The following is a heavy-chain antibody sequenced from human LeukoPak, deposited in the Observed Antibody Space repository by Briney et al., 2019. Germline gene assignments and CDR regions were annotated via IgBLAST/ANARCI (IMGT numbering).Heavy chain of an antibody. D-gene: IGHD1-26*01. Sequence: VSVKVSCKASGYTFTGYYMHWVRQAPGQGLEWMGWINPNSGGTNYAQKFQGRVTMTRDTSISTAYMELSRLRSDDTAVYYCARSDSGSYYSLDYWGQGTLVTVSS. CDR3: ARSDSGSYYSLDY. CDR1: GYTFTGYY. CDR2: INPNSGGT. J-gene: IGHJ4*02. V-gene: IGHV1-2*02.